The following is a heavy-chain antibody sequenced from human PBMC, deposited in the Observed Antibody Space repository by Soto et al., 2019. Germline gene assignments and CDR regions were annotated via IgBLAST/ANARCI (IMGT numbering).Heavy chain of an antibody. CDR3: ARGHGDYVWYFDL. CDR2: INHSGST. D-gene: IGHD4-17*01. CDR1: GGSFSGYY. J-gene: IGHJ2*01. Sequence: QVQLQQWGAGLLKPSETLSLTCAVYGGSFSGYYWSWIRQPPGKGLEWIGEINHSGSTNYNPSLKSRVTIPVDTSKHQFSLKLSSVTAADTAVYYCARGHGDYVWYFDLWGRGTLVTVSS. V-gene: IGHV4-34*01.